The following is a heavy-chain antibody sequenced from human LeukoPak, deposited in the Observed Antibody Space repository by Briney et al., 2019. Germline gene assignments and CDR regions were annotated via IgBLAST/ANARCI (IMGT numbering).Heavy chain of an antibody. J-gene: IGHJ6*02. CDR2: IIPIFGTA. CDR1: GGTFSSYA. V-gene: IGHV1-69*13. D-gene: IGHD3-10*01. Sequence: ASVKVSCTASGGTFSSYAISWVRQAPGQGLEWMGGIIPIFGTANYAQKFQGRVTITADESTSTAYMELSSLRSEDTAVYYCARAEINYGSGTDHYYYGMDVWGQGTTVTVSS. CDR3: ARAEINYGSGTDHYYYGMDV.